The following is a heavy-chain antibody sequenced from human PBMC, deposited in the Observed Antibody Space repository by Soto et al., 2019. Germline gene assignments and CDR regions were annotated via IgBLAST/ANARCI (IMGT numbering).Heavy chain of an antibody. J-gene: IGHJ6*02. V-gene: IGHV1-2*02. D-gene: IGHD2-2*01. CDR1: GCTFTGYY. Sequence: AAVKVSCKASGCTFTGYYMHWVRQAPGQGLEWMAWISPNSGGSEYAQKFQDRVTVTRDTSISTAYMEMSRLRYDDTAVYYCARDVGYCTGTSCHNYYGLDIWGQGTTVTV. CDR3: ARDVGYCTGTSCHNYYGLDI. CDR2: ISPNSGGS.